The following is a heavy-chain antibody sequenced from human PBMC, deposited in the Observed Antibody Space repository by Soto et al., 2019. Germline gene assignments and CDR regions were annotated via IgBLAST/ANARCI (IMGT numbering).Heavy chain of an antibody. D-gene: IGHD2-15*01. Sequence: QVQLQQWGAGLLKPSETLSLTCAVYGGSFSGYYWSWIRQPPGKGLEWIGEINHSGSTNYNPSLTSRVTISVDTSKNQFSLKLSSVTAADTAVYYCARDARIPGLHAYWGQGTLVTVST. J-gene: IGHJ4*02. CDR1: GGSFSGYY. V-gene: IGHV4-34*01. CDR3: ARDARIPGLHAY. CDR2: INHSGST.